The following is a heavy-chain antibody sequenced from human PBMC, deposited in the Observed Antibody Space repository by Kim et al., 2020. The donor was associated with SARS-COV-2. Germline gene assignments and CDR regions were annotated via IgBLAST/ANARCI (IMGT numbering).Heavy chain of an antibody. D-gene: IGHD3-3*01. Sequence: LKSRVTIAVDTSKNQFSLKLSSVTAADTAVYYCARVQRITIFGVVEEFDYWGQGTLVTVSS. CDR3: ARVQRITIFGVVEEFDY. J-gene: IGHJ4*02. V-gene: IGHV4-59*01.